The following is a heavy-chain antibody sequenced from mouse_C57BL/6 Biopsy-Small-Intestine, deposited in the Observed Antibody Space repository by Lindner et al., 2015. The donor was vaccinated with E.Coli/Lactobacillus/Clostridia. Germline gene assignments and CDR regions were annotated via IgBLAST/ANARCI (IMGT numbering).Heavy chain of an antibody. D-gene: IGHD2-13*01. V-gene: IGHV1-84*02. J-gene: IGHJ4*01. Sequence: SVKVSCKASGYTFTNYAMHWVRQAPGQRLEWMGWINAGNGNTKYSQKFRGRVTITRDTYASTAYMELSSLRSEDTAVYYCARDPGGNYGAMGTDFDYWGQGTLVTVSS. CDR1: GYTFTNYA. CDR2: INAGNGNT. CDR3: ARDPGGNYGAMGTDFDY.